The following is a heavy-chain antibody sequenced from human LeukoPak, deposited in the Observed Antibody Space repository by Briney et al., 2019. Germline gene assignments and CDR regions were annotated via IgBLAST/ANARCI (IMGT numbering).Heavy chain of an antibody. J-gene: IGHJ4*02. CDR1: GRSITTTDFD. D-gene: IGHD1-26*01. Sequence: SETLSLTRAVSGRSITTTDFDWAWIRQPPGQGFEWIATISSSGKAYYYPSLMSRVTISVDTSKNQFSLDVTSVTAADTGLFYCARFKGGTGFDYWGRGILVIVS. CDR3: ARFKGGTGFDY. V-gene: IGHV4-39*01. CDR2: ISSSGKA.